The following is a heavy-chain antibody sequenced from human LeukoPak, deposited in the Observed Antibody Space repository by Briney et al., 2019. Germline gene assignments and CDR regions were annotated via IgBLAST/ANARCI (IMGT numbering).Heavy chain of an antibody. CDR1: GGSISSGGYY. Sequence: SETLSLTCTVSGGSISSGGYYWSWIRQHPGKGLEWIGYIYYSGSTYYNPSLKSRVTISVDTSNNQFSLKLSSVIAADTAVYYCAGLQVMTTVTTSYFDYWGQGTLVTVSS. CDR3: AGLQVMTTVTTSYFDY. D-gene: IGHD4-17*01. V-gene: IGHV4-31*03. CDR2: IYYSGST. J-gene: IGHJ4*02.